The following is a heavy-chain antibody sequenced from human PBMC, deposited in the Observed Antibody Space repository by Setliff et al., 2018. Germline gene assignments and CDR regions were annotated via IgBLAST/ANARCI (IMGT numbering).Heavy chain of an antibody. CDR1: GYTFTGYY. V-gene: IGHV1-2*02. J-gene: IGHJ4*03. CDR2: INPDTGYS. CDR3: ARSRDYYDY. Sequence: GASVKVSCKASGYTFTGYYMHWVRQAPGQGLEWMGWINPDTGYSKYAQKFQGRVTITADESTSTAYMELSSLRSEDTAVYYCARSRDYYDYWGQGALVTVSS.